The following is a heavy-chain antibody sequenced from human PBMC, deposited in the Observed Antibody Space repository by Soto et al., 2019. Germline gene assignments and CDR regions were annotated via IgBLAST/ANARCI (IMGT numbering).Heavy chain of an antibody. J-gene: IGHJ3*02. CDR2: IYYSGST. CDR3: ARQKNAFDI. V-gene: IGHV4-39*01. Sequence: SETLSLTCTVSGGSISSSSYYWGWIRQPPGKGLEWIGSIYYSGSTYYNPSLKSRVTISVDTSKNQFSLKLGSVTAADTAVYYCARQKNAFDIWGQGTMVTVSS. CDR1: GGSISSSSYY.